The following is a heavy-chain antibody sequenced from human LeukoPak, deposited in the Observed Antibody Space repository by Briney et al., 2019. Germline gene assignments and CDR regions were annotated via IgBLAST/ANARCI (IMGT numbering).Heavy chain of an antibody. CDR3: ARLRVRGVIGAFDI. Sequence: GESLKISCQAFGYDFNNYWIGWVRQMPGKGLEWMGSIYPGDAETTYNPSFQGHVTISADKSISTAYLQWSSLKASDTAMYYCARLRVRGVIGAFDIWGQGTMVTVSS. J-gene: IGHJ3*02. CDR2: IYPGDAET. V-gene: IGHV5-51*01. D-gene: IGHD3-10*01. CDR1: GYDFNNYW.